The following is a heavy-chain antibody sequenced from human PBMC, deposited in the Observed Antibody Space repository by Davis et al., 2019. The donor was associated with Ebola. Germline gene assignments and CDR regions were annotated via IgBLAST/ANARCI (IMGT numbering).Heavy chain of an antibody. V-gene: IGHV3-11*01. CDR2: ISSSGSTI. Sequence: PGGSLRLSCAASGFTFSDYYMSWIRQAPGKGLEWVSYISSSGSTIYYADSVKGRFTISRDNAKNTLLLQMNSLRAEDTAVYYCAKGCSSSASCYIDYWGQGTLVTVSS. CDR1: GFTFSDYY. CDR3: AKGCSSSASCYIDY. J-gene: IGHJ4*02. D-gene: IGHD2-2*02.